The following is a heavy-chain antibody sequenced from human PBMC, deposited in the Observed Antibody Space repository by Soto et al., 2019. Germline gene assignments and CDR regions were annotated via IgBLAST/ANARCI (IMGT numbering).Heavy chain of an antibody. CDR2: INGDGSIT. CDR1: GFSFSNYW. D-gene: IGHD1-7*01. V-gene: IGHV3-74*01. J-gene: IGHJ4*02. Sequence: EVQVVESGGDLVRPGGSLRLSCAASGFSFSNYWMHWVRQGPGKGLVWVSRINGDGSITSYADSVKGRFTVTRNNAQNTVYLQMNRLRAEDTAVYYCASVRGWNYLHFWGQGALVTVSS. CDR3: ASVRGWNYLHF.